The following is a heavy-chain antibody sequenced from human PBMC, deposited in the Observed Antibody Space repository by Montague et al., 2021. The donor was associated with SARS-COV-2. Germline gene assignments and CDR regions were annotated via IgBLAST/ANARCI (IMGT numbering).Heavy chain of an antibody. CDR3: AKQPGAGAVVYWYFDP. J-gene: IGHJ2*01. D-gene: IGHD6-19*01. CDR1: GFAFNNFA. Sequence: SLRLSCAASGFAFNNFAMSWVRQAPGKGLEWVSSIFGSAAGTYYGASVKGRFTIPRDNSKNTLYLQMNSLRAEDTAKYYCAKQPGAGAVVYWYFDPWGRGTVVSVSS. CDR2: IFGSAAGT. V-gene: IGHV3-23*01.